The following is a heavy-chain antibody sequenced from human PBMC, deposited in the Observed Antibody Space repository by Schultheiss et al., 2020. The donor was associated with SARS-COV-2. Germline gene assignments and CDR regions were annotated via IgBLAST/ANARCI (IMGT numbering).Heavy chain of an antibody. CDR3: ARGGSPRMYSSGWYKYFQH. Sequence: SETLSLTCAVSGGSISSSNWWSWVRQPPGKGLEWIGEIYHSGSTNYNPSLKSRVTISVDKSKNQFSLKLSSVTAADTAVYYCARGGSPRMYSSGWYKYFQHWGQGTLVTVSS. CDR2: IYHSGST. J-gene: IGHJ1*01. D-gene: IGHD6-19*01. CDR1: GGSISSSNW. V-gene: IGHV4-4*02.